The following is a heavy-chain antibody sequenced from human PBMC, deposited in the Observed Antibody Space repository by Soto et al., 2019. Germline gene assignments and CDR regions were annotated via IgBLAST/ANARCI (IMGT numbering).Heavy chain of an antibody. J-gene: IGHJ3*02. CDR2: INPSGGST. D-gene: IGHD2-15*01. Sequence: ASVKVSCKASGGTFSSYSISWVRQAPGQGLEWMGIINPSGGSTSYAQKFQGRVTMTRDTSTSTVYMELSSLRSEDTAVYYCARPRQLLLDAFDIWGQGTMVTVSS. CDR3: ARPRQLLLDAFDI. V-gene: IGHV1-46*03. CDR1: GGTFSSYS.